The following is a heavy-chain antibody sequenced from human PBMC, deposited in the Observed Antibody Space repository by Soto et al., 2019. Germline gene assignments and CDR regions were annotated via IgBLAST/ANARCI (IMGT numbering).Heavy chain of an antibody. CDR2: IRSKANSYAT. CDR3: TRRPGIAAAYYNYYGMDV. CDR1: GFTFSGSA. V-gene: IGHV3-73*01. D-gene: IGHD6-13*01. Sequence: EVQLVESGGGLVQPGGSLKLSCAASGFTFSGSAMHWVRQASGKGLEWVGRIRSKANSYATAYAASVKGRFTISRDDLKNTAYLQMNSLKTDDTAVYYWTRRPGIAAAYYNYYGMDVWGQGTTVTVSS. J-gene: IGHJ6*02.